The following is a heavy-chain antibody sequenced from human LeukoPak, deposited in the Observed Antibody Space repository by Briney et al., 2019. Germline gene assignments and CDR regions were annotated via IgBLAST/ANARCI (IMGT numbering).Heavy chain of an antibody. D-gene: IGHD3-22*01. V-gene: IGHV3-48*01. CDR3: ARDFHVRNYDIGGYSY. CDR2: ISSSSRTI. J-gene: IGHJ4*02. Sequence: GGSLRLSCATSGFIFSSYSMNWVRQAPGKGLEGVSYISSSSRTIYYADSAKGRFTISRDNAKNSLYLQMNSLRAEDTAVYYCARDFHVRNYDIGGYSYWGQGTLVTVSS. CDR1: GFIFSSYS.